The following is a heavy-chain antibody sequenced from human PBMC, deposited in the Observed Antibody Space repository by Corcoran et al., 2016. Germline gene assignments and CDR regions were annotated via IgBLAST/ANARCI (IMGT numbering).Heavy chain of an antibody. CDR1: HGSFSDYY. CDR2: IHHSGIT. Sequence: QVQLQQWGAGLFKPSETLSLTCTVYHGSFSDYYWSWIRQPPGKGLEWIGEIHHSGITSYNPSFRGRVTMSLDTSKSQFSLELNSVTAADTAMYYCAANVNYRFHDSWGQGILVTISS. V-gene: IGHV4-34*01. D-gene: IGHD4-4*01. CDR3: AANVNYRFHDS. J-gene: IGHJ4*02.